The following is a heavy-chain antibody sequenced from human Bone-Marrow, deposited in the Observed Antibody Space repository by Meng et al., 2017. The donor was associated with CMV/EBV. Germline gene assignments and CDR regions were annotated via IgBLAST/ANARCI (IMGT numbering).Heavy chain of an antibody. V-gene: IGHV3-11*01. D-gene: IGHD4-11*01. CDR2: ISSSGSTI. CDR3: AREWVTTSAYGMDV. CDR1: GGSFSGYY. J-gene: IGHJ6*02. Sequence: GGSLRLSWAVYGGSFSGYYWSWIRQPPGKGLEWVSYISSSGSTIYYADSVKGRFTISRDNAKNSLYLQMNSLRAEDTAVYYCAREWVTTSAYGMDVWGQGTTVTVSS.